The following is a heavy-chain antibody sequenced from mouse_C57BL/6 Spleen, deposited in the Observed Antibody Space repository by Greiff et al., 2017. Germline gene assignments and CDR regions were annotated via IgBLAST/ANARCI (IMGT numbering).Heavy chain of an antibody. CDR1: GYAFSSSW. CDR2: IYPGDGDT. V-gene: IGHV1-82*01. Sequence: QVQLQQSGPELVKPGASVKISCKASGYAFSSSWMNWVKQRPGKGLEWIGRIYPGDGDTNYNGKFKGKATLTADKSSSTAYMQLSSLTSEDSAVXFCARGASSGYWFAYWGQGTLVTVSA. CDR3: ARGASSGYWFAY. J-gene: IGHJ3*01. D-gene: IGHD3-2*02.